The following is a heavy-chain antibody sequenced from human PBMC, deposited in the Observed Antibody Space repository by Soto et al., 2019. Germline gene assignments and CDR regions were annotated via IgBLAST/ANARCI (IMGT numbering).Heavy chain of an antibody. V-gene: IGHV1-3*01. Sequence: ASVKVSCKASGYTFTSYAMHWVRQAPGQRLEWMGWINAGNGNTKYSQKFQGRVTITRDTSASTAYMELSSLRSEDTAVYYCARGIAVAGRGSVYWFDPWGQGTLVTVSS. CDR2: INAGNGNT. J-gene: IGHJ5*02. CDR1: GYTFTSYA. CDR3: ARGIAVAGRGSVYWFDP. D-gene: IGHD6-19*01.